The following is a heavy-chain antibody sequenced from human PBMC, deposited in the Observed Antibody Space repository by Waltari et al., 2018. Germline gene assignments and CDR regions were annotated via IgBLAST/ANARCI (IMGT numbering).Heavy chain of an antibody. V-gene: IGHV4-4*02. J-gene: IGHJ4*02. CDR3: ARDRGRGLYLDS. D-gene: IGHD2-15*01. CDR1: GDSISGCYW. Sequence: VQLQESGPGLVKPSGTLSVTCAVSGDSISGCYWWSWVRQPPGKGLEWIGQIHGSGRSNYNPSLESRVTVSIDTSNNHFSLKVTSATAADTAVYYCARDRGRGLYLDSWGQGTLVTVSP. CDR2: IHGSGRS.